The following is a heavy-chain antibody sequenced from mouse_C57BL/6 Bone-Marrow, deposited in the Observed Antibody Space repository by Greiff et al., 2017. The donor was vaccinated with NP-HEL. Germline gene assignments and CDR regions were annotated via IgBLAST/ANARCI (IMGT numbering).Heavy chain of an antibody. Sequence: QVQLQQSGAELARPGASVKLSCKASGYTFTSYGISWVKQRTGQGLEWIGEIYPRSGNTYYNEKFKGKATLTADKSSSTAYMELRSLTSEDSAVYFCARRRSDGFAYWGQGTLVTVSA. V-gene: IGHV1-81*01. CDR3: ARRRSDGFAY. CDR2: IYPRSGNT. CDR1: GYTFTSYG. D-gene: IGHD1-1*01. J-gene: IGHJ3*01.